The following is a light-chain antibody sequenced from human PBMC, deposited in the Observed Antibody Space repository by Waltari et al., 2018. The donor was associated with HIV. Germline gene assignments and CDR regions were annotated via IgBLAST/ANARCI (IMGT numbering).Light chain of an antibody. CDR3: MQGTHWPSYS. CDR2: KGS. J-gene: IGKJ2*03. CDR1: QSLVYTDANAY. Sequence: VLLTQSPRSLPVTRGQPASISCRSNQSLVYTDANAYLHWFYQRPGQSPRRLIYKGSNRDSGVPDRFGGSGSGTDFTLTISGVEADDVGIYYCMQGTHWPSYSFGQGTKLEI. V-gene: IGKV2-30*01.